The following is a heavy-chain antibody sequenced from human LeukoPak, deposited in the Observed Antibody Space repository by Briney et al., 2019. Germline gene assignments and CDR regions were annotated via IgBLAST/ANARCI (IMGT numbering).Heavy chain of an antibody. Sequence: GGSLRLSCAASGFTFSDYYMSWIRQAPGKRLEWVSYISSSGSTIYYADSVKGRFTISRDNAKNSLYLQMNSLRAEDTAVYYCARAPKGDFWSGYLGEFDYWGQGTLVTVSS. CDR1: GFTFSDYY. D-gene: IGHD3-3*01. V-gene: IGHV3-11*04. CDR3: ARAPKGDFWSGYLGEFDY. J-gene: IGHJ4*02. CDR2: ISSSGSTI.